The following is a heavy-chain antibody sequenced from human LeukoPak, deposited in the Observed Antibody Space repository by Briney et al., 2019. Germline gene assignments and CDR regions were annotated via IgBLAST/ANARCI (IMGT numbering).Heavy chain of an antibody. J-gene: IGHJ5*02. CDR1: GFTFSSYA. V-gene: IGHV3-23*01. D-gene: IGHD6-19*01. CDR2: ISGSGGST. Sequence: GGSLRLSCVASGFTFSSYAMSWVRQAPGKGLEWVSAISGSGGSTYYVDSVKGRFTISRDNSKNTLYLQMNSLRAEDTAVYYCAKVHSSNNWFDPWGKGTLVTVSS. CDR3: AKVHSSNNWFDP.